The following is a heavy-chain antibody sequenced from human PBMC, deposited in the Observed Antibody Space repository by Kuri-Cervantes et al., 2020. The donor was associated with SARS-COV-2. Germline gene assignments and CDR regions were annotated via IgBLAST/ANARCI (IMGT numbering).Heavy chain of an antibody. CDR2: TGTAGDT. V-gene: IGHV3-13*01. J-gene: IGHJ6*03. Sequence: GESLKISCAACGFTFSSYDMHWVRQATGKGLEWVSATGTAGDTYYADSVKGRFTISRDNSKNTLYLQMNSLRAEDTAVYYCAKLPVRYQLLYGYYYYMDVWGKGTTVTVSS. CDR3: AKLPVRYQLLYGYYYYMDV. CDR1: GFTFSSYD. D-gene: IGHD2-2*02.